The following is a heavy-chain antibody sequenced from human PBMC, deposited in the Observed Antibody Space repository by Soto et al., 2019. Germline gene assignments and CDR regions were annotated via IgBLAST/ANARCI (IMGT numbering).Heavy chain of an antibody. CDR3: ARDGYSYGYNH. Sequence: QVQLQQWGAGLLKPSETLSLTCAVYGGSFSGYYWSWIRQPPGKGLEWIGEINHSGSTNYNPSLKSRVTISVDTSKNQCSLKLSSVTAADTAVYYCARDGYSYGYNHWGQGTLVTVSS. CDR1: GGSFSGYY. V-gene: IGHV4-34*01. D-gene: IGHD5-18*01. J-gene: IGHJ5*02. CDR2: INHSGST.